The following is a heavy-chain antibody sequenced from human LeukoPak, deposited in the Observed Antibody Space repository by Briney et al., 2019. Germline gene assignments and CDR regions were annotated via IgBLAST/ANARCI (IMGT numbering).Heavy chain of an antibody. V-gene: IGHV4-39*01. CDR3: ARHVRTGCSGGSCLFQWFDP. CDR1: GGSISSSSYY. J-gene: IGHJ5*02. D-gene: IGHD2-15*01. Sequence: PSETLSLTCTVSGGSISSSSYYWGWIRQPPGKGLEWIGSIYYSGSTYYNPSLKSRVTISVDTSKNQFSLKLSSVTAADTAVYYCARHVRTGCSGGSCLFQWFDPWGQGTLVTVSS. CDR2: IYYSGST.